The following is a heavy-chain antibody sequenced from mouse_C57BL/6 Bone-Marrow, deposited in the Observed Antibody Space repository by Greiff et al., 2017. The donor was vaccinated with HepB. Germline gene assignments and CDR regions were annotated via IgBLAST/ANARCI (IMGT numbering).Heavy chain of an antibody. D-gene: IGHD2-1*01. J-gene: IGHJ1*03. V-gene: IGHV5-4*03. CDR1: GFTFSSYA. CDR2: ISDGGSYT. Sequence: EVKVVESGAGLVKPGGSLKLSCAASGFTFSSYAMSWVRQTPAKRLEWVATISDGGSYTYYPDNVKGRFTISRDKAKNNLYLQMSHLKSEDTALYYWAKGGEGNYVPWYFDVWGTGTTVTVSS. CDR3: AKGGEGNYVPWYFDV.